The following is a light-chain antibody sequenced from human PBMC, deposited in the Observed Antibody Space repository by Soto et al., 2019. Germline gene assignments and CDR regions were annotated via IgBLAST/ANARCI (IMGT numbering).Light chain of an antibody. CDR1: SSDVGGYNY. J-gene: IGLJ1*01. CDR2: DVS. CDR3: SSYTSSSTYV. V-gene: IGLV2-14*03. Sequence: QAVVTQPASVSGSPGQSIAISCTGTSSDVGGYNYVSWYQHHPGKAPKLMIYDVSNRPSGVSNRFSGSKSGNTASLTISGLQAEDEADYYCSSYTSSSTYVFGTGTKVTVL.